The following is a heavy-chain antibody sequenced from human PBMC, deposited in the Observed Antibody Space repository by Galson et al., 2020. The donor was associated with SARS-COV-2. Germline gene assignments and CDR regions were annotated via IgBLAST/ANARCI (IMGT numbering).Heavy chain of an antibody. D-gene: IGHD3-3*01. V-gene: IGHV4-31*03. J-gene: IGHJ6*03. CDR2: IYYSGST. CDR3: ARVCGPRITIFGVVDYYYYMAV. CDR1: GGSISSGGYY. Sequence: SETLSLTCTVSGGSISSGGYYWSWIRQHPGKGLEWIGYIYYSGSTYYNPSLKSRVTISVDTSKNQFSLKLGSVTAADTAVYYCARVCGPRITIFGVVDYYYYMAVWGKGTTVTVSS.